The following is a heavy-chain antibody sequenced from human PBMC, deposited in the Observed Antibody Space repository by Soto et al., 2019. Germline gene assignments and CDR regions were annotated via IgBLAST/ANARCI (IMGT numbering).Heavy chain of an antibody. Sequence: GGSLRLSCAAPGFAFDRFGMHWVRQAPGKGLEWVAVIWYDGNTKYYAASVKGRFTISRDNSKNTLYLQMNSLRGDDTAIYYCACSHDSSGYYSYWGQGALVTVSS. CDR2: IWYDGNTK. J-gene: IGHJ4*02. V-gene: IGHV3-33*01. CDR1: GFAFDRFG. CDR3: ACSHDSSGYYSY. D-gene: IGHD3-22*01.